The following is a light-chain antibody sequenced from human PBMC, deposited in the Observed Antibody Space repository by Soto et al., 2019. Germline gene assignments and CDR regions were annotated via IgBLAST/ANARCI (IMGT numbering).Light chain of an antibody. V-gene: IGKV1-5*03. CDR2: KAS. Sequence: DIQMTQSPSTLSASVGDRVTITCRASQSGWLAWYQQKPGKAPKLLIYKASTLESGVPSRFSGSGSGTEFTLTISSLQPDDFATYYCQHYNIYPLTFGGGTKVEIK. CDR1: QSGW. J-gene: IGKJ4*01. CDR3: QHYNIYPLT.